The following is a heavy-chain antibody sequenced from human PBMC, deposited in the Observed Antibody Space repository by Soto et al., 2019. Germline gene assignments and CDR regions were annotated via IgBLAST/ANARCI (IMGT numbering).Heavy chain of an antibody. CDR3: ARDRYSGGVWFDP. CDR2: IIPIFGTA. V-gene: IGHV1-69*01. J-gene: IGHJ5*02. D-gene: IGHD5-12*01. Sequence: QLQLLQLGAEVKKPGSSLKFSCKASGATFTSFLTSWWRQAPGKGLDGMGGIIPIFGTANYAQKFQGRFTITADESTSTAYMELSSLRSEDTAVYYCARDRYSGGVWFDPWGQGTLVTVSS. CDR1: GATFTSFL.